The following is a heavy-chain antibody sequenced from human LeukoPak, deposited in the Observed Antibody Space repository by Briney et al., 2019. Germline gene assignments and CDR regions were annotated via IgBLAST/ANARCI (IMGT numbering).Heavy chain of an antibody. CDR1: GGSISSYY. CDR3: ASHRSYSRWFDP. CDR2: IYYSGST. Sequence: SETLSLTCTVSGGSISSYYWSWIRQPPGKGLEWIGYIYYSGSTNYNPSLKSRVTISVDTSKNQFSLKLSSVTAADTAVYYCASHRSYSRWFDPWGQGTLVTVSS. J-gene: IGHJ5*02. V-gene: IGHV4-59*01. D-gene: IGHD1-26*01.